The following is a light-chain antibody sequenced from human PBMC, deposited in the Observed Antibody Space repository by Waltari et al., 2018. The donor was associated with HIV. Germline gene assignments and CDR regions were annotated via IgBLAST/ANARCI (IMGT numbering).Light chain of an antibody. CDR1: QAISTS. CDR2: AAS. CDR3: QQSYTSPLT. J-gene: IGKJ3*01. Sequence: IQLPPSPSSLSASVGARVPHVCRASQAISTSLNWYQQKPGEAPKLLISAASSLQSGVPSRFSGSASGTDFTLTISSLQPEDFATYYCQQSYTSPLTFGPGTKVDIK. V-gene: IGKV1-39*01.